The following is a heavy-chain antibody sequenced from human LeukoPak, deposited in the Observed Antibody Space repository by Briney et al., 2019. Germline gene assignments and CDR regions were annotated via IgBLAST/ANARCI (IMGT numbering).Heavy chain of an antibody. D-gene: IGHD3-9*01. CDR2: INPSSGGT. V-gene: IGHV1-2*02. CDR1: GYTFTGYY. Sequence: ASVKVSCKASGYTFTGYYMHWVRQAPGQGLEWMGWINPSSGGTNYAQKFQGRVTMTRDTSISTAYTELSRLRSDDTAVYYCARGYDILTGYVYWGQGTLVTVSS. J-gene: IGHJ4*02. CDR3: ARGYDILTGYVY.